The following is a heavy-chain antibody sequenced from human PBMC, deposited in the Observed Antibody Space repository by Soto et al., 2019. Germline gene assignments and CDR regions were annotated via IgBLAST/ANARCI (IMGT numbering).Heavy chain of an antibody. Sequence: QVQLVQSGAEVKKPGASVKVSCKASGYTFASYGISWVRQAPGQGLEWMGWISTYNGNTNYAQKLQGRVTMTTDTSTSTAYMQLRSLRSDDTAVYYWARDHHCDDSSDYWGQGTLVTVSS. V-gene: IGHV1-18*01. D-gene: IGHD2-21*01. CDR1: GYTFASYG. J-gene: IGHJ4*02. CDR3: ARDHHCDDSSDY. CDR2: ISTYNGNT.